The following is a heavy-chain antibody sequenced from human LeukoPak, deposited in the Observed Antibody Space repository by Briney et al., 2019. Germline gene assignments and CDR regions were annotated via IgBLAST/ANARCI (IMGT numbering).Heavy chain of an antibody. D-gene: IGHD6-13*01. CDR3: AKMDLGSWPDYYFDY. V-gene: IGHV3-23*01. J-gene: IGHJ4*02. Sequence: GGSLRLSCAASGFTFSSYAMSWVRQAPGKGLEWVSAISGSGGSTYYADSVKGRFTISRDHSKNTLYLQRNSLRAEDTAVYYCAKMDLGSWPDYYFDYWGQGTLVTVSS. CDR2: ISGSGGST. CDR1: GFTFSSYA.